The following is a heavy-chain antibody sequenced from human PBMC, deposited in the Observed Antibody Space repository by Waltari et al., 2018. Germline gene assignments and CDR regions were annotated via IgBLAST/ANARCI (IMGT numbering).Heavy chain of an antibody. Sequence: QVQLVESGGGVVQPGGSLRLSCAASGFTFSSYGMHWFRQAPGKGLEWVAFIRYDGSNKYYADSVKGRFTISRDNSKNTLYLQMNSLRAEDTAVYYCAKPQYSSGWQGAFDIWGQGTMVTVSS. V-gene: IGHV3-30*02. CDR1: GFTFSSYG. D-gene: IGHD6-19*01. CDR3: AKPQYSSGWQGAFDI. CDR2: IRYDGSNK. J-gene: IGHJ3*02.